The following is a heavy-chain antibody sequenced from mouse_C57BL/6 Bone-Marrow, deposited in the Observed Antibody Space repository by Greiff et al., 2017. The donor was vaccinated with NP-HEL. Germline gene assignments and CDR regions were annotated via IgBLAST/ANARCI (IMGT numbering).Heavy chain of an antibody. J-gene: IGHJ2*01. Sequence: EVHLVESGGGLVQPGGSMKLSCAASGFTFSDAWMDWVRQSPEKGLEWVAEIRNKANNHATYYAESVKGRFTISRDDSKSSVYLQMNSLRAEDTGIYYCTRPSIRYYFDYWGQGTTLTVSS. CDR2: IRNKANNHAT. CDR3: TRPSIRYYFDY. CDR1: GFTFSDAW. V-gene: IGHV6-6*01.